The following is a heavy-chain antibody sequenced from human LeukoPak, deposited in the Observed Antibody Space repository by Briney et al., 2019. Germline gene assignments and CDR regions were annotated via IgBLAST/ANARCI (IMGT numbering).Heavy chain of an antibody. Sequence: PSETLSLTCTVSGGSISSSSYYWGWIRQPPGKGLEWIGSIYYSGSTYYNLSLKSRVTISVDTSKNQFSLKLSSVTAADTAVYYCARHAPTYYYDSSVPRLDYWGQGTLVTVSS. CDR1: GGSISSSSYY. V-gene: IGHV4-39*01. CDR3: ARHAPTYYYDSSVPRLDY. D-gene: IGHD3-22*01. J-gene: IGHJ4*02. CDR2: IYYSGST.